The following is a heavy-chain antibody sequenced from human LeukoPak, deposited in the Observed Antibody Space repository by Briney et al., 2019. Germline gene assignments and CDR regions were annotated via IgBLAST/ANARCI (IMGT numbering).Heavy chain of an antibody. CDR3: ARDLRGSSCYDY. J-gene: IGHJ4*02. Sequence: SETLSLTCSVSGGSLSSYYWSWIRQPPGKGLEWIGFTYYSGSTSYNPSLKSRVTISVDTSKNQSSLSLTSVTAADTALYYCARDLRGSSCYDYWGQGTLVTVSS. D-gene: IGHD2-2*01. CDR2: TYYSGST. V-gene: IGHV4-59*01. CDR1: GGSLSSYY.